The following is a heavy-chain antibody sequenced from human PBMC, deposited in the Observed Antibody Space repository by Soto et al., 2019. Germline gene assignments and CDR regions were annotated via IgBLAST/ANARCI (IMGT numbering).Heavy chain of an antibody. V-gene: IGHV1-58*01. CDR1: GFTFSTSA. CDR2: IGVGSGST. Sequence: GASVKVSCKASGFTFSTSAVQWVRQARGQRLEWMGWIGVGSGSTNYAQKFQERVTMTRDTSTSTAYMELRSLRSEDTAVYYCAREDRIAVAGDNWFDPWGQGTLVTVSS. D-gene: IGHD6-19*01. J-gene: IGHJ5*02. CDR3: AREDRIAVAGDNWFDP.